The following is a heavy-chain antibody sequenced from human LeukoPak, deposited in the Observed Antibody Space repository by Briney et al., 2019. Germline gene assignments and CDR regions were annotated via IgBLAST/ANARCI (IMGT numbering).Heavy chain of an antibody. CDR1: GYTFTSYG. Sequence: ASVKVSCKASGYTFTSYGISWVRQAPGQGLEWMGWISAYNGNTNYAQKLQGRVTMTTDTSTSTAYMERRSLRSDDTAVYYCARDPGGGEGYYYYMDVWGKGTTVTVSS. V-gene: IGHV1-18*01. D-gene: IGHD4-23*01. CDR3: ARDPGGGEGYYYYMDV. J-gene: IGHJ6*03. CDR2: ISAYNGNT.